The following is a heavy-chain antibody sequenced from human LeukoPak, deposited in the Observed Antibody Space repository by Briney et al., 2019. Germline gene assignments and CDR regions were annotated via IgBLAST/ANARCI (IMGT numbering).Heavy chain of an antibody. J-gene: IGHJ4*02. Sequence: GRSLRLSCAASGFTFSSYGMHWVRQAPGKGLEWVAVIWYDGSNKYYADSVKGRFTISRDNSKNTLYLQMNSLRAEDTAVYYCCVFGQIGFDYWGQGTLVTVSS. D-gene: IGHD3-10*02. CDR3: CVFGQIGFDY. V-gene: IGHV3-33*01. CDR2: IWYDGSNK. CDR1: GFTFSSYG.